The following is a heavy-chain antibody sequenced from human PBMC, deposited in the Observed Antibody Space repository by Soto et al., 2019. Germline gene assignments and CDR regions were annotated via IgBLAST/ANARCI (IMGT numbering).Heavy chain of an antibody. CDR2: ISAYNTNT. CDR1: GYTFTSCH. CDR3: ARDTPPTDY. Sequence: QVQLVQSGAEVKKPGASVKVSCKTSGYTFTSCHISWVRQDAGQGLEWMGWISAYNTNTNYAQKFQGRVTMTTDTLTSTAYMELRSLRSDDTAVYYCARDTPPTDYWGQGTLVTVSS. V-gene: IGHV1-18*01. J-gene: IGHJ4*02.